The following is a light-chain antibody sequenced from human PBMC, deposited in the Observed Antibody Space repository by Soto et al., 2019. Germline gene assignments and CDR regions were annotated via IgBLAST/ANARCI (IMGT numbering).Light chain of an antibody. J-gene: IGLJ1*01. CDR1: TSDVGGYKY. V-gene: IGLV2-14*01. CDR3: SSYTSSSTQV. Sequence: QSALTQPASVSGSPGQSITISCTGTTSDVGGYKYVSWYQQHPGKAPKLMIYDVSNRPSGVSNRFSGSKSGNTASLTISGLQAEDEADYYCSSYTSSSTQVFGTGTKLTVL. CDR2: DVS.